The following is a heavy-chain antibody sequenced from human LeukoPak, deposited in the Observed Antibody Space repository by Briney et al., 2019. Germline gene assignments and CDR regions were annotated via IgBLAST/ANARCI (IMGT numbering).Heavy chain of an antibody. J-gene: IGHJ6*02. CDR3: ARGSGSYTNGMDV. Sequence: GSLRLSRAASGFTFSSYAMSWVRQAPGKGLEWVSYISSSGSTIYYADSVKGRFTISRDNAKNSLYLQMNNLRAEDKAVYYCARGSGSYTNGMDVWGQGTTVTVSS. CDR1: GFTFSSYA. CDR2: ISSSGSTI. D-gene: IGHD1-26*01. V-gene: IGHV3-48*04.